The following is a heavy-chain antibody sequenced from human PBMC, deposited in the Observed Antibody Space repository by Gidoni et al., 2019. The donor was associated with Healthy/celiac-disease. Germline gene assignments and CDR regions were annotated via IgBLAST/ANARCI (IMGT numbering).Heavy chain of an antibody. CDR1: GFTFSSYA. J-gene: IGHJ4*02. CDR3: AKNRGGSTSCLDY. Sequence: EVQLLESGGGLVQPGGSLRLSCAASGFTFSSYAMSWVRQAPGKGLEWVSAIGGGGSSTYYADSVKGRFTIARDNSKNTLYLQMNSLRAEDTAVYFCAKNRGGSTSCLDYWGQGTLVTVSS. V-gene: IGHV3-23*01. CDR2: IGGGGSST. D-gene: IGHD2-2*01.